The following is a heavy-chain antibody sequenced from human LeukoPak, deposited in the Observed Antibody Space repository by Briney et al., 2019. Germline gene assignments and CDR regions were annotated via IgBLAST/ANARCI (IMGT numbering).Heavy chain of an antibody. V-gene: IGHV4-59*01. Sequence: PSETLSLTCTVSGGSINSYYWSWIRQPPGKGLEWIGYIYYSGSTNYNPSLKSRVTISVDTSKNRFSLKLSSVTAADTAVYYCARGLAAAGTSYFDYWGQGTLVTVSS. CDR3: ARGLAAAGTSYFDY. J-gene: IGHJ4*02. D-gene: IGHD6-13*01. CDR2: IYYSGST. CDR1: GGSINSYY.